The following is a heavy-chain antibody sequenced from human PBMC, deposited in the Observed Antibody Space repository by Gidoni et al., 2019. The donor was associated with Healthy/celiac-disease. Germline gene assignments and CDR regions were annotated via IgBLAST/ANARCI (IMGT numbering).Heavy chain of an antibody. CDR3: AKEYGSGSYFRPVVGYFDL. J-gene: IGHJ2*01. D-gene: IGHD3-10*01. CDR2: ISWDGGST. Sequence: EVQLVESGGVVVQPGGSLSLSCAASGFTFDDYTMHWVRQAPGKGLAWVSLISWDGGSTYYADSVKGRFTSSRDNSKNSLYLQMNSLRTEDTALYYCAKEYGSGSYFRPVVGYFDLWGRGTLVTVSS. CDR1: GFTFDDYT. V-gene: IGHV3-43*01.